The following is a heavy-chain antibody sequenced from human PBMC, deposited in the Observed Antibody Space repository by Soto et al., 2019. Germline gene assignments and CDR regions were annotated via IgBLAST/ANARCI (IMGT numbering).Heavy chain of an antibody. CDR3: AREGGDGAFDY. V-gene: IGHV3-9*01. CDR2: ISWNSGSI. Sequence: EVQVVESGGGLVQPGRSLRLSCVAAGFTFDDYAMHWVRQVPGKGLEWVSGISWNSGSIGYADSVKGRFTISRDNAKNSLYLQMNSLRAEDTAVYYCAREGGDGAFDYWGQGTLVTVSS. D-gene: IGHD3-10*01. J-gene: IGHJ4*02. CDR1: GFTFDDYA.